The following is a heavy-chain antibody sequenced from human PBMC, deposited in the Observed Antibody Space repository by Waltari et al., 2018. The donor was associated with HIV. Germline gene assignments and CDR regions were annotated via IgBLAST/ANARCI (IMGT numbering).Heavy chain of an antibody. CDR2: MYNGGRT. V-gene: IGHV4-4*02. J-gene: IGHJ4*02. CDR1: GVSVSGNRW. Sequence: VQLQESGPGLVKPSGTLSVTFAVSGVSVSGNRWWSWVRQSPGGGLEWIGEMYNGGRTNFNPSLRSRVTLLVDKSKNLLSMRLRSVTAADTAVYFCATGAYYEFWDGLVGYFAYWGQGARVTVSS. CDR3: ATGAYYEFWDGLVGYFAY. D-gene: IGHD3-16*01.